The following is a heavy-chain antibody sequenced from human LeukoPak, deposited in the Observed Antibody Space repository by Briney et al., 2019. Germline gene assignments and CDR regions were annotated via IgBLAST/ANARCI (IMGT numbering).Heavy chain of an antibody. Sequence: PSQTLSLTCTVSGGSISSGGYYWSWIRQHPKRGLEWVGYINHSGSTYYNPSLGSRVTMSVDTSKNQFSLKLSSVTAADSAVYYCARAARQGFTMIVVPFFYFDLWGRGTLVTVSS. CDR2: INHSGST. J-gene: IGHJ2*01. CDR3: ARAARQGFTMIVVPFFYFDL. CDR1: GGSISSGGYY. V-gene: IGHV4-31*03. D-gene: IGHD3-22*01.